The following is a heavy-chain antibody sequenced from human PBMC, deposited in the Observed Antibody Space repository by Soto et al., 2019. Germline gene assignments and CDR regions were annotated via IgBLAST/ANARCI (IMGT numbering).Heavy chain of an antibody. CDR3: ARDLSGYYYGRDV. V-gene: IGHV4-34*01. J-gene: IGHJ6*02. Sequence: QVHLQQWGAGLLKPSETLSLTCAVYVGSFSGYFWNWVRQPPGKGLEWIGEINHSGSTKYNPSLKSRVTLSVDTSKNQFSLRVFSVTAADTAVYYCARDLSGYYYGRDVWGQGTTVTVS. CDR2: INHSGST. CDR1: VGSFSGYF.